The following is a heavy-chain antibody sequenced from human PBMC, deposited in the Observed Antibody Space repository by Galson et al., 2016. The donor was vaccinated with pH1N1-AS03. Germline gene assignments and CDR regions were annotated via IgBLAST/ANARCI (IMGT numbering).Heavy chain of an antibody. CDR3: AREGRVSESDGYYRPLVL. J-gene: IGHJ3*01. V-gene: IGHV3-74*03. CDR2: VSSDGSRT. CDR1: AFSFSRHW. D-gene: IGHD3-22*01. Sequence: LRLSCAASAFSFSRHWMHWVRQAPGKGLVRVSRVSSDGSRTTYTDSVKGRFSISRDNAQNMLYLELNSLRDEDTALYFCAREGRVSESDGYYRPLVLWGQGAMVVVS.